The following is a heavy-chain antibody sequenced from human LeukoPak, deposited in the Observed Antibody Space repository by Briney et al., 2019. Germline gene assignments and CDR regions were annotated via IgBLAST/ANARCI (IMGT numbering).Heavy chain of an antibody. D-gene: IGHD3-3*01. V-gene: IGHV5-51*01. CDR1: GYSFTSYW. CDR3: ARVSVLEWLSPPFDY. J-gene: IGHJ4*02. CDR2: IYPGDSDT. Sequence: GESLKISCKGSGYSFTSYWIGWVRQMPGKGLEWMGIIYPGDSDTRYSPSFQGQVTISADKSISTAYLQWSSLKASDTAMYYCARVSVLEWLSPPFDYWGQGTLVTVSS.